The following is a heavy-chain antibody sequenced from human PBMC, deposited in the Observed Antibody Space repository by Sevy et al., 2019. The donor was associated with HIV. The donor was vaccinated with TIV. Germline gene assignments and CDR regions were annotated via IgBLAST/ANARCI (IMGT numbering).Heavy chain of an antibody. D-gene: IGHD2-8*01. CDR1: GFTFPIYS. Sequence: GGSLRISCVASGFTFPIYSVLWVRQAPGKGLEWLTLISYDGNYKYYADSVKGRFTISRDNSNNILYLQMSSLRVEDTALYFYARVAVEYCTNDCYHRFDHWGLGTLVTVSS. J-gene: IGHJ4*02. CDR2: ISYDGNYK. CDR3: ARVAVEYCTNDCYHRFDH. V-gene: IGHV3-30*03.